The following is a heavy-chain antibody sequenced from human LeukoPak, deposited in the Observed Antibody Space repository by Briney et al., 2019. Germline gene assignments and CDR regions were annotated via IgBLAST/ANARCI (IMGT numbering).Heavy chain of an antibody. CDR1: GYTFTSYG. V-gene: IGHV1-18*01. D-gene: IGHD3-9*01. CDR3: ARAGGSIYDILTGYQPFDY. Sequence: ASVKVSCKASGYTFTSYGISWVRQAPGQGLEWMGWISAYNGNTNYAQKLQGRVTMTTDTSTSTAYMELRSLRSEDTAVYYCARAGGSIYDILTGYQPFDYWGQGTLVTVSS. J-gene: IGHJ4*02. CDR2: ISAYNGNT.